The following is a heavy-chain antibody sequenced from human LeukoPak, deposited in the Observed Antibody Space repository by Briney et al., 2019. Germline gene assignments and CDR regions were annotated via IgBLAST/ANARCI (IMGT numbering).Heavy chain of an antibody. CDR2: IYHSGST. CDR1: GYSISSGYY. Sequence: SETLSLTCTVSGYSISSGYYWGWIRQPPGKGLEWIGSIYHSGSTHYNPSLKSRVTVSVDTSKNQFSLKLSSVTAADTAVYYCARTDGYCSSTSCHGDAFDIWGQGTMVTVSS. V-gene: IGHV4-38-2*02. CDR3: ARTDGYCSSTSCHGDAFDI. D-gene: IGHD2-2*03. J-gene: IGHJ3*02.